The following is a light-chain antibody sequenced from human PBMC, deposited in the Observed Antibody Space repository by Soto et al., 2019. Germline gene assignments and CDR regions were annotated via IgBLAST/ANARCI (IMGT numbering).Light chain of an antibody. J-gene: IGKJ1*01. Sequence: IQMTQSPSSLSASVGDRITITCRASQGIESDLSWYQQRPGKAPKLPIYAASNVHSGVPPRFSGSRSGTEFTLTISNLQPEDFASYYCLQDHDDSWTFGQGTKVDIK. CDR2: AAS. V-gene: IGKV1-6*01. CDR3: LQDHDDSWT. CDR1: QGIESD.